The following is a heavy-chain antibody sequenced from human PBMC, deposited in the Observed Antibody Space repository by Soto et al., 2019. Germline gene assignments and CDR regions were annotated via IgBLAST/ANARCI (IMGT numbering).Heavy chain of an antibody. CDR1: GYTFTSYA. J-gene: IGHJ4*02. CDR3: TRLYCGGDCDFDS. V-gene: IGHV1-3*01. Sequence: ASVKVSCKASGYTFTSYAMHWVRQAPGQGLEWMGWINAGNGNTKYSQKFQGRVTITRDTSASTAYMELNSLKTEDTAVYYCTRLYCGGDCDFDSWGQGTLVTVSS. D-gene: IGHD2-21*02. CDR2: INAGNGNT.